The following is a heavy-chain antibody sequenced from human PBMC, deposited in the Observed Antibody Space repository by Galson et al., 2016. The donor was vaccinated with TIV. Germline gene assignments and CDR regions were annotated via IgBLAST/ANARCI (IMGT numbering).Heavy chain of an antibody. Sequence: QSGAEVKKPGESLKISCKGSGYSFTTYWIGWVRQMPGKGLEWMGIIYPGDSDTRYTPSFQGQVTISADKSISTAYLQWSSLKASDTAMYLCAAKPHSRHPDYLDHPGYPFDTWGQGPLVTVAS. CDR3: AAKPHSRHPDYLDHPGYPFDT. D-gene: IGHD3-3*01. V-gene: IGHV5-51*01. CDR1: GYSFTTYW. J-gene: IGHJ4*02. CDR2: IYPGDSDT.